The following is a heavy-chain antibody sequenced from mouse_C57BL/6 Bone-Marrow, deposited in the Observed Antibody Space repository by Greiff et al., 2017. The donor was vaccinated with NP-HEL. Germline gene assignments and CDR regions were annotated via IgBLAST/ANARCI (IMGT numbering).Heavy chain of an antibody. J-gene: IGHJ3*01. Sequence: VKLQQPGAELVRPGSSVTLSCKASGYTFTSYWMHWVKQRPIQGLEWIGNIDPSDSETHYNQNFKDKATLTVDKSSSTAYLQLSSLTSEDSAVYYCAREGFAYWGPGTLVTVSA. CDR1: GYTFTSYW. V-gene: IGHV1-52*01. CDR2: IDPSDSET. CDR3: AREGFAY.